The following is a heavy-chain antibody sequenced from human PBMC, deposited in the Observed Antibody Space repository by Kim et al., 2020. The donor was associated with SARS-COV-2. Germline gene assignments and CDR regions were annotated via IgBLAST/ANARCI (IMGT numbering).Heavy chain of an antibody. J-gene: IGHJ2*01. CDR3: ARDPSTGIYWYFDL. D-gene: IGHD3-10*01. CDR2: INPSGSST. Sequence: ASVKVSCKASGYTFTTYYIHWVRQAPGQGLEWLGIINPSGSSTSNAQKFQGRVTMTRDTSTSTVFMELSSLPSEDTAVYYCARDPSTGIYWYFDLWGRGT. CDR1: GYTFTTYY. V-gene: IGHV1-46*01.